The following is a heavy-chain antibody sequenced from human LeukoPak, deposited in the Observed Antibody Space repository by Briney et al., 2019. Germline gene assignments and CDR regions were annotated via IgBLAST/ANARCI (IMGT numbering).Heavy chain of an antibody. Sequence: PGGSLRLSCAASGFSFDNRAMSWLRQAPGKGLEWVSTITGSGTTTYYADSVKGRFTISRDISGKTVYLQMNSLRAEDTAVYYCAKDGGIYDFPFDSWGQGTLVTVSS. CDR2: ITGSGTTT. CDR3: AKDGGIYDFPFDS. CDR1: GFSFDNRA. J-gene: IGHJ5*01. V-gene: IGHV3-23*01. D-gene: IGHD3-3*01.